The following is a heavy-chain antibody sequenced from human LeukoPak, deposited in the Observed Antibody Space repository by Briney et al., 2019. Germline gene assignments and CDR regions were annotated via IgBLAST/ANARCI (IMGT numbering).Heavy chain of an antibody. J-gene: IGHJ6*03. D-gene: IGHD4-17*01. CDR2: INPNSGGA. V-gene: IGHV1-2*02. CDR3: ARDSVATTVTTNYYSYYYMDV. Sequence: ASVKVSCKASGYILTGYYIHWVRQAPGQGLEWMGWINPNSGGATYAQKFQGRVTMTRDTSVTTAYMELSRLRSDDTAIYYCARDSVATTVTTNYYSYYYMDVWGKGTTVTVSS. CDR1: GYILTGYY.